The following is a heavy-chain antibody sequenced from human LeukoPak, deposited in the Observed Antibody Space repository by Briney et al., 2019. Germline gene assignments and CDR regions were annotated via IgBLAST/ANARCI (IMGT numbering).Heavy chain of an antibody. Sequence: PGGSLRLSCAASGFTFSSYWMSWVRQAPGEGLEWVAKINQDGTEKAYVDSVRGRFTISRDNAKNSLFLQMNSLRAEDTAVYYCARGPLIAAAGTWWGQGTLATVSS. J-gene: IGHJ4*02. CDR2: INQDGTEK. V-gene: IGHV3-7*03. D-gene: IGHD6-13*01. CDR3: ARGPLIAAAGTW. CDR1: GFTFSSYW.